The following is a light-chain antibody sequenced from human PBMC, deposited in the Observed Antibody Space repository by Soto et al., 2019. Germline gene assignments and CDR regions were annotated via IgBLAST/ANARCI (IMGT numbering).Light chain of an antibody. CDR3: QEYDDSPPIT. CDR1: QSVASRY. Sequence: DIVLTQSPGTLSLSPGERATLSCRASQSVASRYLAWYQQKPGQAPRLVIFDAANRASGIPVRFSGSGAGTDFTLTITRREPEDFAVYYCQEYDDSPPITCGLGTRREN. CDR2: DAA. V-gene: IGKV3-20*01. J-gene: IGKJ5*01.